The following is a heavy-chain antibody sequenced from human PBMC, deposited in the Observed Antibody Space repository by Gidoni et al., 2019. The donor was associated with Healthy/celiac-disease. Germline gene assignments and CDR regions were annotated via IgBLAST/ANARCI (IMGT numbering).Heavy chain of an antibody. CDR3: ARGLRPASGYYSYYFDY. CDR1: GFNVSSNY. CDR2: IYSGGST. Sequence: EVQLVETGGGLIQPGGYLRLSCAASGFNVSSNYMSWVRQSPGKGLEWFSVIYSGGSTYYADSVKGRFTISRDNSKNTLYLQMNSLRAEDTAVYYCARGLRPASGYYSYYFDYWGQGTLVTVSS. V-gene: IGHV3-53*02. D-gene: IGHD3-22*01. J-gene: IGHJ4*02.